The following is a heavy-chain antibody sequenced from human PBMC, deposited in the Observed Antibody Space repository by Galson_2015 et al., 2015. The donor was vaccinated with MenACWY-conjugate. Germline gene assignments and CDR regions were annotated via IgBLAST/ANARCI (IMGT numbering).Heavy chain of an antibody. V-gene: IGHV3-74*01. Sequence: SLRLSCAASGFTVSDHYMDWVRQAPGKGLVWVSRINSDGRSTSYADSVKGRFTISRDNAKNTLYLQMNSLRAEDTAVYYCARLGGNYRTTSHFDYWGQGTLVTVSS. CDR1: GFTVSDHY. D-gene: IGHD1-26*01. J-gene: IGHJ4*02. CDR3: ARLGGNYRTTSHFDY. CDR2: INSDGRST.